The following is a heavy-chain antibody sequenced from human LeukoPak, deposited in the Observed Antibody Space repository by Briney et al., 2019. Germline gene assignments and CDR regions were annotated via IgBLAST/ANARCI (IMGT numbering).Heavy chain of an antibody. CDR1: GYTFTSYD. CDR3: ASAREPVECDY. CDR2: ISAYNGNT. Sequence: ASVRVSCKASGYTFTSYDFSWVRQAPGQGLEWMGWISAYNGNTNYAQKFQGRVTMTTDTSTSTVYMELRSLRSDDTAVYYCASAREPVECDYWGQGTLVTVSS. J-gene: IGHJ4*02. D-gene: IGHD1-14*01. V-gene: IGHV1-18*01.